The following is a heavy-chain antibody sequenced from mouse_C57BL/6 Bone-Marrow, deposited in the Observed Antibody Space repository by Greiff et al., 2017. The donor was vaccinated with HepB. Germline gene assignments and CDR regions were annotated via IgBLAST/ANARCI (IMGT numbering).Heavy chain of an antibody. Sequence: QVQLQQPGAELVKPGASVKMSCKASGYTFTSYRITWVKQRPGQGLEWIGDIYPGSGSTNYNEKFKSKATLTVDTSSSTAYMQLSSLTSEDSAVYYCAREGYDYDERDFCVGGTGTTGTVSS. CDR1: GYTFTSYR. D-gene: IGHD2-4*01. CDR2: IYPGSGST. J-gene: IGHJ1*03. V-gene: IGHV1-55*01. CDR3: AREGYDYDERDFCV.